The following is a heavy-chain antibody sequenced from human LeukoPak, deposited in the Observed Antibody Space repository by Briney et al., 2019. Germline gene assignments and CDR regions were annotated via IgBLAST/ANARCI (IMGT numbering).Heavy chain of an antibody. CDR2: IIPIFGTA. Sequence: ASVKVSCKASGGTFSSYAISWVRQAPGQGLEWMGGIIPIFGTANYAQKFQGRVTITADESTSTAYMELSSLRSEDTAVYYCARESGDYDILTGYPGPYFDYWGQGTLVTVSS. CDR1: GGTFSSYA. V-gene: IGHV1-69*13. J-gene: IGHJ4*02. CDR3: ARESGDYDILTGYPGPYFDY. D-gene: IGHD3-9*01.